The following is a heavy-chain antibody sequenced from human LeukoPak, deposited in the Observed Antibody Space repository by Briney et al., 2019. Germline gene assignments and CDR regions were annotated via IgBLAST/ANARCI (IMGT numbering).Heavy chain of an antibody. V-gene: IGHV3-7*01. D-gene: IGHD2/OR15-2a*01. Sequence: GGSLRLSCVASGFIIGSYWMSWVRQAPGKGLEWVANIRQDGSEKYYVDSVKGRLTISRDNAKNSLYLQMNNLTAAHTAIYYCARAGYYGDDAFDLWGQGTRVTVSS. CDR3: ARAGYYGDDAFDL. CDR2: IRQDGSEK. J-gene: IGHJ3*01. CDR1: GFIIGSYW.